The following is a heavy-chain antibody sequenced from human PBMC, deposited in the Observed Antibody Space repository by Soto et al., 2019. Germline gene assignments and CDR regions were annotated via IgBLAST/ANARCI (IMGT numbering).Heavy chain of an antibody. J-gene: IGHJ5*02. CDR2: ISSSSRTI. CDR1: RFTFSSYS. CDR3: AREDRYSSGWYPGGWFDP. Sequence: GGSLRLSCGASRFTFSSYSMNWVRQAPGKGLEWVSYISSSSRTIYYADSVKGRFTISRDNAKNSLYLQMNSLRAEDTAVYYCAREDRYSSGWYPGGWFDPWGQGTRVTVSS. D-gene: IGHD6-19*01. V-gene: IGHV3-48*01.